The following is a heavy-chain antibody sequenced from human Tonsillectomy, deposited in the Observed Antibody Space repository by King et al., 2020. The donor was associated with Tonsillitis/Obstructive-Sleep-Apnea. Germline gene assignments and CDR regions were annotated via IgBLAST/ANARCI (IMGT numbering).Heavy chain of an antibody. CDR2: ISGSGGTT. J-gene: IGHJ3*02. CDR1: GFTFSSYA. Sequence: VQLVESGGGLVQPGGSLRLSCAASGFTFSSYAMSWVRQAPGKGLEWVSVISGSGGTTYYADSVTGRFTISRDNSKNTLYLQMNSLRAEDTAVYYCSKASYGDFVIDAFNIWGQGTMVTVHS. D-gene: IGHD4-17*01. CDR3: SKASYGDFVIDAFNI. V-gene: IGHV3-23*04.